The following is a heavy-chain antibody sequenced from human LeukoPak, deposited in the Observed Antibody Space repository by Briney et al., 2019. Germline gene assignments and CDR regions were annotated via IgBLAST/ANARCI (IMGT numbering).Heavy chain of an antibody. CDR1: GGSISSGAYY. CDR3: ARAYEMATRIDY. CDR2: IYYSGST. Sequence: SETLSLTCTVSGGSISSGAYYWSWLRQHPGKGLEWIGYIYYSGSTYYNPSLKSRVTISVDTSKNQFSLKLSSVTAADTAVYYCARAYEMATRIDYWGQGTLVTVSS. D-gene: IGHD5-24*01. J-gene: IGHJ4*02. V-gene: IGHV4-31*03.